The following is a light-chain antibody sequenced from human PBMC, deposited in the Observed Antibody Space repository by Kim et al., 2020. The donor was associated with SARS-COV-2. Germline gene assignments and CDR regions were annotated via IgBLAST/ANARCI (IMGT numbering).Light chain of an antibody. V-gene: IGKV1-39*01. CDR2: YAS. CDR1: QNIVSK. J-gene: IGKJ2*03. CDR3: QQSYSLPYS. Sequence: SASVGERVTITCRASQNIVSKLNWYQQKPGKAPKVVIYYASSLESGVPSRFSGSGSGTDFTLTISSLQPEDFVTYYCQQSYSLPYSFGQGTKLEI.